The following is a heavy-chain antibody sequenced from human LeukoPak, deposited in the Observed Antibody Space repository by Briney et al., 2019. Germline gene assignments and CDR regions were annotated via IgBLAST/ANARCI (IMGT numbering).Heavy chain of an antibody. CDR1: GYIFSTYW. Sequence: GGSLKISFQGSGYIFSTYWIGWVRQMPGKGLEWMGIIFPGESDTRYSPSFQGQVTISADKSISTAYLQWSSLKASDTAMYYCARVKIMITFGGVIAHAFDIWGQGTMVTVSS. J-gene: IGHJ3*02. D-gene: IGHD3-16*02. CDR3: ARVKIMITFGGVIAHAFDI. CDR2: IFPGESDT. V-gene: IGHV5-51*01.